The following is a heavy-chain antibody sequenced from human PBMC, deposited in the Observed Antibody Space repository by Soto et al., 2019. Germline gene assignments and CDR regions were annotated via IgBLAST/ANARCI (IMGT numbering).Heavy chain of an antibody. Sequence: PSETLSLTCTVSGDSISSYYWSWVRQPPGKGLEWIGYIYYSGSTNYNPSLKSRVTISVDTSKNQFSLKLSSVTAADTAVYYCASQLYSSGWNYYFDYWGQGTLVTVSS. V-gene: IGHV4-59*01. CDR3: ASQLYSSGWNYYFDY. CDR1: GDSISSYY. D-gene: IGHD6-19*01. CDR2: IYYSGST. J-gene: IGHJ4*02.